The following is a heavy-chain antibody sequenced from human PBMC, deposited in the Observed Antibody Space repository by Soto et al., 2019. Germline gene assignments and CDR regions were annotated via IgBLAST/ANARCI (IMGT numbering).Heavy chain of an antibody. V-gene: IGHV1-8*01. J-gene: IGHJ3*02. Sequence: GASVKVSCKASGYTFTSYHIHSVRQATGQGLDWMGWMNPNSGNTGYAQKFQGRVTITRDMSTSTAYVELSSLRSEDTAVYYCAAHPLWDSSSWYRPHDDFDIWGQGTMVTVSS. CDR1: GYTFTSYH. D-gene: IGHD6-13*01. CDR2: MNPNSGNT. CDR3: AAHPLWDSSSWYRPHDDFDI.